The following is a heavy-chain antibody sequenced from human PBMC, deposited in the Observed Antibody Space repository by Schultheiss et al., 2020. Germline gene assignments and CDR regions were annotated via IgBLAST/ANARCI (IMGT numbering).Heavy chain of an antibody. Sequence: SVKVSCKASGGTFSSYAISWVRQAPGQGLEWMGGIIPIFGTANYAQKFQGRVTITADESTSTAYMELSSLRSEDTAVYYCAKKGPVFGDYVPIDYWGQGTLVTVSS. V-gene: IGHV1-69*13. D-gene: IGHD4-17*01. CDR1: GGTFSSYA. J-gene: IGHJ4*02. CDR2: IIPIFGTA. CDR3: AKKGPVFGDYVPIDY.